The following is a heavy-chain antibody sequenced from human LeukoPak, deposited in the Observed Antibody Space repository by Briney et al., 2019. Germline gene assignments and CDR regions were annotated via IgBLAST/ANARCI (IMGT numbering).Heavy chain of an antibody. J-gene: IGHJ4*02. V-gene: IGHV3-74*01. CDR1: GFTFSSYW. CDR2: INSDGSIT. Sequence: GGSLRLSCAASGFTFSSYWMNWVRQAPGKGLVWVSHINSDGSITSYADSVKGRFTISRDNSKNTLYLQMNSLRAEDTAVYYCASSRQQLVAGFDYWGQGTLVTVSS. CDR3: ASSRQQLVAGFDY. D-gene: IGHD6-13*01.